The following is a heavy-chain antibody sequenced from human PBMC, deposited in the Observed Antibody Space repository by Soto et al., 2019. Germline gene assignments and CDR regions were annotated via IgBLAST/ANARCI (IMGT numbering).Heavy chain of an antibody. J-gene: IGHJ3*02. V-gene: IGHV1-46*01. D-gene: IGHD6-19*01. CDR1: GYIFTDYY. Sequence: ASVKVSCKASGYIFTDYYMHWVRQAPGQELEWMGMINPNSGGTNYAQKFQGRVTMTRDTSTSTLYMEMSSLRSEDTAVYYCARVKGAVASVDTFDIWGQGTMVTVSS. CDR3: ARVKGAVASVDTFDI. CDR2: INPNSGGT.